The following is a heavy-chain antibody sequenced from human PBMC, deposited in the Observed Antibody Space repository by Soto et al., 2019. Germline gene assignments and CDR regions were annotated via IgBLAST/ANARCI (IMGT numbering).Heavy chain of an antibody. Sequence: GGSLRLSCAASGFTFSSYAMSWVRQAPGKGLEWVSAISGSGGSTYYADSVKGRFTISRDNSKNTLYLQMNSLRAEDTDVYYWAKYGGGSSWFDSWGQGTLVTVSS. V-gene: IGHV3-23*01. D-gene: IGHD1-26*01. J-gene: IGHJ5*01. CDR1: GFTFSSYA. CDR3: AKYGGGSSWFDS. CDR2: ISGSGGST.